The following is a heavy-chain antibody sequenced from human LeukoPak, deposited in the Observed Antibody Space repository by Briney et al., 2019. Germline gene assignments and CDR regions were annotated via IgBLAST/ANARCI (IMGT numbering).Heavy chain of an antibody. V-gene: IGHV1-46*01. J-gene: IGHJ4*02. CDR1: GYTFTSYY. D-gene: IGHD5-18*01. CDR3: ARAPRRGYSYGGGFDY. Sequence: ASVKVSCKASGYTFTSYYMHWVRQAPGQGLEWMGIINPSGGSTSYAQKFQGRVTMTRDMSTSTVYMELSSLRSEDTAVYYCARAPRRGYSYGGGFDYWGQGTLVTVSS. CDR2: INPSGGST.